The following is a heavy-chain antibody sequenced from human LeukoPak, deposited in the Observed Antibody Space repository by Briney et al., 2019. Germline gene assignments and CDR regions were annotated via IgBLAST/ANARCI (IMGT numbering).Heavy chain of an antibody. CDR2: ISYDGSNK. CDR1: GFTFSSYG. CDR3: AKVEIEVYWIYYYYYMDV. V-gene: IGHV3-30*18. Sequence: PGGSLRLSCAASGFTFSSYGMHWVRQAPGKGLEWVAVISYDGSNKYYADSVKGRFTISRDNSKNTLYLQMNSLRAEDTAVYYCAKVEIEVYWIYYYYYMDVWGKGTTVTVSS. D-gene: IGHD5-24*01. J-gene: IGHJ6*03.